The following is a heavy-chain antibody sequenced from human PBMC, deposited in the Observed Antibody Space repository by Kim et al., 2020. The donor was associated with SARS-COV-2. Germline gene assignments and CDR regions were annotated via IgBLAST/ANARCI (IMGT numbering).Heavy chain of an antibody. CDR3: ARGRQYYDILTGYYRHAAFDI. CDR1: GYTFTSYD. V-gene: IGHV1-8*01. J-gene: IGHJ3*02. CDR2: MNPNSGNP. D-gene: IGHD3-9*01. Sequence: ASVKVSCKASGYTFTSYDINWVRQATGQGLEWMGWMNPNSGNPGYAQKFQGRVTMTRNTSISTAYMELSSLRSEDTAVYYCARGRQYYDILTGYYRHAAFDIWGEGAMGTVSS.